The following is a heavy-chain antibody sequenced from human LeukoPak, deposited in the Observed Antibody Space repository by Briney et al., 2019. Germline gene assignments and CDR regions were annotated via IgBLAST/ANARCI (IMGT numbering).Heavy chain of an antibody. CDR2: ISSSSNTI. CDR3: ARVGGAFDI. D-gene: IGHD2-15*01. CDR1: GFTFSSYN. J-gene: IGHJ3*02. Sequence: WGSLSLSCAASGFTFSSYNMNWVRQAPGKGLEWVSYISSSSNTIYYADSVKGRFTVSRDNAKNSLYLQMNSLRAEDTAVYYCARVGGAFDIWGQGTMVIVSS. V-gene: IGHV3-48*01.